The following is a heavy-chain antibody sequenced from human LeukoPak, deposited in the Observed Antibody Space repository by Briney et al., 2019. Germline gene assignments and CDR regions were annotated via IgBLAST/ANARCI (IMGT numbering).Heavy chain of an antibody. CDR2: IYYSGST. Sequence: SETLSLTCTVSGGSIRSYCWSWIRQPPGKGLEWIGYIYYSGSTNYSPSLKSRVTISVDTAKNQFSLKLSSVTAADTAVYYCARGRGETMAWYDAFDIWGQGTMVTVSS. J-gene: IGHJ3*02. CDR3: ARGRGETMAWYDAFDI. V-gene: IGHV4-59*01. CDR1: GGSIRSYC. D-gene: IGHD4/OR15-4a*01.